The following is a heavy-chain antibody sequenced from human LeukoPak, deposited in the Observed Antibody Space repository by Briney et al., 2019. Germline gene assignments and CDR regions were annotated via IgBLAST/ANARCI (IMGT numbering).Heavy chain of an antibody. CDR2: ISGSGGST. Sequence: CAAXXFTFSSYAMXXVRQAPGKGLEGVSAISGSGGSTYYADSVKGRFTISRDNSKNTLYLQMNSLRAEDTAVYYCAIGPAAMDYFDYWGQGTLVTVSS. CDR1: XFTFSSYA. J-gene: IGHJ4*02. V-gene: IGHV3-23*01. CDR3: AIGPAAMDYFDY. D-gene: IGHD2-2*01.